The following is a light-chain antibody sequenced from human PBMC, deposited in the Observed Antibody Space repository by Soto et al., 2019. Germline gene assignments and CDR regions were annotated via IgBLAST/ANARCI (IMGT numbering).Light chain of an antibody. V-gene: IGKV3-20*01. CDR2: GAS. Sequence: EIVLTQSPGTLSLSPGERATLSCRASQSVSSSYLAWYQQRPGQAPRLVMYGASIRATGIPDRFSGSGSGTDFTLTISRLEPEDSAVYCCQQYGSSPYTFGQGTKLEIK. J-gene: IGKJ2*01. CDR3: QQYGSSPYT. CDR1: QSVSSSY.